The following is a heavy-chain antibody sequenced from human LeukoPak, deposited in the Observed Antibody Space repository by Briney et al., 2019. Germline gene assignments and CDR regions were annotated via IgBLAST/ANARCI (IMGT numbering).Heavy chain of an antibody. CDR1: GGSISSSSYY. Sequence: SETLSLTCTVSGGSISSSSYYWGWIRQPPGKGLEWIGSIYYSGSTYYNPSLKSRVTISVDTSKNQFSLKLSSVTAADTAVYYCARLSLLGRDYWGQGTLVTVSS. J-gene: IGHJ4*02. CDR2: IYYSGST. D-gene: IGHD2-15*01. CDR3: ARLSLLGRDY. V-gene: IGHV4-39*07.